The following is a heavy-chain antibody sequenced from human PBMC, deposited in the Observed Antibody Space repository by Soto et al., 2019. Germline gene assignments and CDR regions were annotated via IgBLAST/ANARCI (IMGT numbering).Heavy chain of an antibody. Sequence: ASVKVSCTASWYTFSSYYMHWVRQAPGQGLEWMGIINPSGGSTSYAQKFQGRVTMTRDTSTSTVYVELSSLRSEDTAVYYCARDKEWLAPYYYYGMDVWGQGTTVTVSS. CDR3: ARDKEWLAPYYYYGMDV. D-gene: IGHD6-19*01. V-gene: IGHV1-46*01. J-gene: IGHJ6*02. CDR2: INPSGGST. CDR1: WYTFSSYY.